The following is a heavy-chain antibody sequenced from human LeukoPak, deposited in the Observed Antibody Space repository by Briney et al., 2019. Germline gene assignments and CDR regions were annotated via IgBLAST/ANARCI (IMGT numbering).Heavy chain of an antibody. J-gene: IGHJ3*02. CDR2: MNPNSGNT. V-gene: IGHV1-8*03. CDR1: GYTFTSYD. D-gene: IGHD1-26*01. CDR3: ARGKWELPVPRAFDI. Sequence: ASVKVSCKASGYTFTSYDINWVRQATGQGLEWMGWMNPNSGNTGYAQKFQGRVTITRNTSISTAYMELSSLRSEDTAVYYCARGKWELPVPRAFDIWGQGTMVTVSS.